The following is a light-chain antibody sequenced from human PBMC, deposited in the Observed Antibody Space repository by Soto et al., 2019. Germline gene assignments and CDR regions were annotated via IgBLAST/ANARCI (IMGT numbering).Light chain of an antibody. J-gene: IGLJ3*02. CDR1: SSNIGSNT. Sequence: QSVLTQPPSASGTPGQRVTISCSGSSSNIGSNTVNWYQQLPGTAPKLLIYSNNQRPSGVTDRFSGSKSGTSASLAISGLQSEDEADYYCASWEDSLNGRVFGGGTKLTVL. V-gene: IGLV1-44*01. CDR2: SNN. CDR3: ASWEDSLNGRV.